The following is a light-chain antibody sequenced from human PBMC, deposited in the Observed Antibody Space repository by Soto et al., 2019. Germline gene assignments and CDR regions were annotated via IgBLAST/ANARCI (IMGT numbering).Light chain of an antibody. CDR3: QAYDRSLSGYG. CDR2: VNS. CDR1: SSNIGAGYD. V-gene: IGLV1-40*01. Sequence: QSVLTQPPSVSGAPGQRVTISCTGSSSNIGAGYDVHWYQQLPGTAPKLLIYVNSNRPSGVPDRFSGYKSGTSASLAITGRQAEDEAEYYCQAYDRSLSGYGFGTGTKVTV. J-gene: IGLJ1*01.